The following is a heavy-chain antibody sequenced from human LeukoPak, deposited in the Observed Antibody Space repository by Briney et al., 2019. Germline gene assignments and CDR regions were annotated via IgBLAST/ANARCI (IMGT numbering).Heavy chain of an antibody. CDR1: GDSINSINW. J-gene: IGHJ4*02. D-gene: IGHD3-22*01. Sequence: PSGTLSLTCAVSGDSINSINWWSWVRQPPGKGLEWIGEIWQNEKTNYNPSLKSRATISMDKSKNQFSLKLSSVTAADTAVYYCARVAQLSDSSGYYLDYWGQGTLVTVSS. V-gene: IGHV4-4*02. CDR3: ARVAQLSDSSGYYLDY. CDR2: IWQNEKT.